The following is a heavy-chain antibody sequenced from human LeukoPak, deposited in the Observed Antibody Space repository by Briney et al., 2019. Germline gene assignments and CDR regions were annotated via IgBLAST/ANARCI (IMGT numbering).Heavy chain of an antibody. CDR2: ISGSGGST. V-gene: IGHV3-23*01. D-gene: IGHD4-17*01. CDR3: ARHYGDYAAGDY. Sequence: GGSLRLSCAASGFTFSSYAMSWVRQAPGKGLEWVSAISGSGGSTYYADSVKGRFTISRDNSKNTLYLQMNSLRAEDTAMYYCARHYGDYAAGDYWGQGTLVTVSS. J-gene: IGHJ4*02. CDR1: GFTFSSYA.